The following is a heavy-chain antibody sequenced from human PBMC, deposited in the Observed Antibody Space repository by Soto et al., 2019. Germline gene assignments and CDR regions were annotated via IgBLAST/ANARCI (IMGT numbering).Heavy chain of an antibody. CDR1: GFAFRSYS. V-gene: IGHV3-48*02. Sequence: EVQLVESGGGLVQPGGSLRLSCAASGFAFRSYSLSWVRQAPGKGLEWVAYIDGRGSIMYYAGSVEGRFAISRDNAMSSLFLQLNSVRDEDTAIYYCTRDKLPGDSREAFEIWGQGTVVTVSS. CDR2: IDGRGSIM. CDR3: TRDKLPGDSREAFEI. D-gene: IGHD7-27*01. J-gene: IGHJ3*02.